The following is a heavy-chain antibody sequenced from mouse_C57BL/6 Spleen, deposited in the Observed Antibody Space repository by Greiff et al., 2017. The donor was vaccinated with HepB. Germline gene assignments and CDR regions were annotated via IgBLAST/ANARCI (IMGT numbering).Heavy chain of an antibody. V-gene: IGHV5-4*01. Sequence: EVKLVESGGGLVKPGGSLKLSCAASGFTFSSYAMSWVRQTPEKRLEWVATISDGGSYTYYPDNVKGRFTISRDNAKNNLYLQMSHLKSEDTAMYYCAREGNYYDYPFDYWGQGTTLTVSS. D-gene: IGHD2-4*01. CDR1: GFTFSSYA. CDR2: ISDGGSYT. J-gene: IGHJ2*01. CDR3: AREGNYYDYPFDY.